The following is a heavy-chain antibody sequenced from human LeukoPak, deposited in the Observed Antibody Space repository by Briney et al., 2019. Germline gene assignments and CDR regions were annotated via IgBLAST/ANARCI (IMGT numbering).Heavy chain of an antibody. V-gene: IGHV4-38-2*01. Sequence: SEPLSLTCAVAGYSISSGYYRAWIRPTPGRGLEWIAIIYHTGNTYYNPSLNSRVTMSVDTSTNQFSLRLSSVTAADTAVYYCARAGGSSSPYYYYMDVWGKGTTVTVSS. D-gene: IGHD6-6*01. CDR2: IYHTGNT. CDR3: ARAGGSSSPYYYYMDV. CDR1: GYSISSGYY. J-gene: IGHJ6*03.